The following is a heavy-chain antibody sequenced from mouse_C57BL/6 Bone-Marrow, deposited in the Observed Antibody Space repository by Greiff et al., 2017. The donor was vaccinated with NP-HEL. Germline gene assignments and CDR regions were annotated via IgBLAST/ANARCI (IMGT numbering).Heavy chain of an antibody. D-gene: IGHD1-1*01. Sequence: QVHVKQSGPGLVQPSQSLSITCTVSGFSLTSYGVHWVRQSPGKGLEWLGVIWSGGSTDYNAAFISRLSISKDNSKSQVFFKMNSLQADDTAIYYCARRGTTVVAGGAMDYWGQGTSVTVSS. V-gene: IGHV2-2*01. CDR3: ARRGTTVVAGGAMDY. CDR1: GFSLTSYG. J-gene: IGHJ4*01. CDR2: IWSGGST.